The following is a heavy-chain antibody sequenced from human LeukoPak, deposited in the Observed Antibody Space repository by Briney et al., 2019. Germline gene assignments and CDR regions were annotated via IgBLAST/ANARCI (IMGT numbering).Heavy chain of an antibody. V-gene: IGHV3-30*03. J-gene: IGHJ4*02. D-gene: IGHD5-18*01. CDR1: GFTFSNYG. CDR2: ISYDGSNK. CDR3: ARSQGRGTAMAKLDY. Sequence: HPGRSLRLSCAASGFTFSNYGMHWVRQAPGKGLEWVAYISYDGSNKYCADSVKGRFTISRDNSKNTLYLQMNSLRAEDTAVYYCARSQGRGTAMAKLDYWGQGTLVTVSS.